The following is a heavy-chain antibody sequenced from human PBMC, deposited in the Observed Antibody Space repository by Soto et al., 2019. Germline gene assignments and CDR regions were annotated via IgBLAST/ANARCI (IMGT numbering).Heavy chain of an antibody. CDR3: ASTKYDSSAYYYWYLGL. CDR1: EDTFRNYA. CDR2: IIPIFGTA. D-gene: IGHD3-22*01. J-gene: IGHJ2*01. Sequence: QVELVQSGAEVKKPGSSVKVSCQASEDTFRNYAISWVRQAPGQGLEWMGGIIPIFGTANYAQKFQGRVTIPGDTSANTVYLELSSLRSEDTAVYYCASTKYDSSAYYYWYLGLRGRGTLVTVSS. V-gene: IGHV1-69*06.